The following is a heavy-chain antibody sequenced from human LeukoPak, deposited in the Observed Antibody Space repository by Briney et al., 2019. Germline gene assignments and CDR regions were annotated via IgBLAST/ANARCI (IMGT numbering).Heavy chain of an antibody. V-gene: IGHV3-7*01. CDR3: GTQRSTGAIDY. Sequence: GGSLRLSCAAPGFTFSSYWMTWVRQAPGKGLEWVANVRQDGGQKNYVYSVKGRFTISRDNAESSLYLQMNSLRAEDTAVYYCGTQRSTGAIDYWGQGTLVTVSS. CDR1: GFTFSSYW. D-gene: IGHD1-1*01. J-gene: IGHJ4*02. CDR2: VRQDGGQK.